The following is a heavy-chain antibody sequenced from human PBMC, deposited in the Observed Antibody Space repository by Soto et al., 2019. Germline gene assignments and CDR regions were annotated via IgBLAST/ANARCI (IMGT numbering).Heavy chain of an antibody. V-gene: IGHV1-46*01. D-gene: IGHD2-2*01. CDR3: ARGYCSSSSCSSDNWFDP. CDR2: INPSGGST. J-gene: IGHJ5*02. Sequence: QVQLVQSGAEVKKPGASVKVSCKASGYIFSSYYIHWVRQAPGQGLEWMGRINPSGGSTTYAQKFQGRVTMTRDTSTSTVYMELNSLRSEDTAVYYCARGYCSSSSCSSDNWFDPWGQGTLVTVSS. CDR1: GYIFSSYY.